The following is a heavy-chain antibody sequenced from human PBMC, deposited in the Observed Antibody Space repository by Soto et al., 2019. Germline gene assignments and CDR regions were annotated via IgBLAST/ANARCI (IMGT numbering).Heavy chain of an antibody. CDR2: IYYSGST. CDR1: GGSISSGGYY. Sequence: PSETLSLTCTVSGGSISSGGYYWSWIRQHPGKGLEWIGYIYYSGSTYYNTSLKSQVTISVDTSKNQLSLKLSSVTAADTAVYYCARAPGYCSGGSCSPYYYYGMDVWGQGTTVTVSS. J-gene: IGHJ6*02. D-gene: IGHD2-15*01. V-gene: IGHV4-31*01. CDR3: ARAPGYCSGGSCSPYYYYGMDV.